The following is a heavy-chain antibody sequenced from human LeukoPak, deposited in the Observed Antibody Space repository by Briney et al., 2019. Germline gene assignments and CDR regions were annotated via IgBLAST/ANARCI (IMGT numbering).Heavy chain of an antibody. V-gene: IGHV4-4*07. CDR1: GGSISSYY. CDR2: IYTSGST. CDR3: ARDLGQIAVAGKGFDP. J-gene: IGHJ5*02. Sequence: SETLSLTCTVSGGSISSYYWSWIRQPAGKGLEWIGRIYTSGSTNYNPSLKSRVTMSVDTPKNQFSLKLSSVTAADTAVYYCARDLGQIAVAGKGFDPWGQGTLVPVSS. D-gene: IGHD6-19*01.